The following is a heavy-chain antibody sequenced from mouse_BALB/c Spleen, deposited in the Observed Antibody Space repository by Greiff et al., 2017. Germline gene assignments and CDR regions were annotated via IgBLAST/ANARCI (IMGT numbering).Heavy chain of an antibody. Sequence: VQLKESGAELMKPGASVKISCKATGYTFSSYWIEWVKQRPGHGLEWIGEILPGSGSTNYNEKFKGKATFTADTSSNTAYMQLSSLTSEDSAVYYCAKRQLGRETWFAYWGQGTLVTVSA. CDR1: GYTFSSYW. CDR3: AKRQLGRETWFAY. CDR2: ILPGSGST. J-gene: IGHJ3*01. D-gene: IGHD3-2*01. V-gene: IGHV1-9*01.